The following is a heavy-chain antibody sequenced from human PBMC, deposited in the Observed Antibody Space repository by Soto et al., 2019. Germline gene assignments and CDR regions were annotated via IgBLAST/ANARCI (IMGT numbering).Heavy chain of an antibody. Sequence: PSETLSLTCTVSGGSISSYYWSWIRQPPGKGLEWIGYIYYSGSTNYNPSLKSRVTISVDTSKNQFSLKLSSVTAADTAVYYCEREKQLVSGDNWFDPCGQGTLVTVYS. D-gene: IGHD6-13*01. J-gene: IGHJ5*02. CDR2: IYYSGST. V-gene: IGHV4-59*01. CDR1: GGSISSYY. CDR3: EREKQLVSGDNWFDP.